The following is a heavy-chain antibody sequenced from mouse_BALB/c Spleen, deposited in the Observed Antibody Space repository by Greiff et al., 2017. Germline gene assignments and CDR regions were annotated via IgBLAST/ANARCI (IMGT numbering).Heavy chain of an antibody. J-gene: IGHJ2*01. CDR2: IYPGSGST. V-gene: IGHV1S22*01. D-gene: IGHD1-1*01. CDR3: TRYYYGSSLDY. Sequence: LQQPGSELVRPGASVKLSCKASGYTFTSYWMHWVKQRPGQGLEWIGNIYPGSGSTNYDEKFKSKATLTVDTSSSTAYMQLSSLTSEDSAVYYCTRYYYGSSLDYWGQGTTLTFSS. CDR1: GYTFTSYW.